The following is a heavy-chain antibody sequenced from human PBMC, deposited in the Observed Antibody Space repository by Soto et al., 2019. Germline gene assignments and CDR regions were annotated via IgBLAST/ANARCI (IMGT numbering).Heavy chain of an antibody. Sequence: QVQLVQSGAEVKKPGSSVKVSCKASGGTLSSYAINWVRQAPGQGLEWMGGIIASFGTANYAQKFQGRVTITADEATSTAYMELSSLRSEDTAVYYFARDRGAVWGQGTLVTGSS. D-gene: IGHD3-10*01. CDR2: IIASFGTA. V-gene: IGHV1-69*01. J-gene: IGHJ4*02. CDR3: ARDRGAV. CDR1: GGTLSSYA.